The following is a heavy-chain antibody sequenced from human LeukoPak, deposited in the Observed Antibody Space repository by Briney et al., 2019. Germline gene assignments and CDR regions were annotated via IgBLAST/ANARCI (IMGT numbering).Heavy chain of an antibody. J-gene: IGHJ4*02. CDR1: GGSISSYY. Sequence: SETLSLTCTVSGGSISSYYWSWIRQPPGKGLEWIGYIYYSGSTNYNPSLKSRVTISVDTSKNQFSLKLSSVTAADTAVYYCARLEVTTCYFDYWGQGTLVTVSS. CDR2: IYYSGST. CDR3: ARLEVTTCYFDY. D-gene: IGHD4-17*01. V-gene: IGHV4-59*08.